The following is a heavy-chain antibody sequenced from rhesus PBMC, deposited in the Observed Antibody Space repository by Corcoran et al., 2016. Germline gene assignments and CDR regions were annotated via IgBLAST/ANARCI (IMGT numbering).Heavy chain of an antibody. CDR2: INVGGGST. CDR1: GFTFSSSG. CDR3: AKGYPNRFDV. J-gene: IGHJ5-1*01. V-gene: IGHV3S5*01. Sequence: EVQLVETGGGLVQPGGSLKLSCAASGFTFSSSGMSWVRQAPGKGLEWVSVINVGGGSTDYADSVKGRFTISRDNSKNTHSLQMNSLRAEDTAVYYCAKGYPNRFDVWGPGVLVTVSS. D-gene: IGHD3-9*01.